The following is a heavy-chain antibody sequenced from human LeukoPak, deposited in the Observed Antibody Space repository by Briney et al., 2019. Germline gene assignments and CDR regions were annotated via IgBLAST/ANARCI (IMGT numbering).Heavy chain of an antibody. CDR3: ARHSIAAADS. CDR2: IYYSGST. J-gene: IGHJ4*02. V-gene: IGHV4-39*01. D-gene: IGHD6-13*01. Sequence: SETLSLTCTVSGGSISSSSYYWGWIRQPPGKGLEWIGSIYYSGSTYYNPSLKSRVTISVDTSKNQFSLKLSSVTAADTAVYYCARHSIAAADSWGQGNLVTVSS. CDR1: GGSISSSSYY.